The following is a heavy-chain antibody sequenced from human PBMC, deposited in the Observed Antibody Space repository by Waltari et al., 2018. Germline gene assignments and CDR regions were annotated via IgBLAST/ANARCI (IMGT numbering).Heavy chain of an antibody. CDR1: GYTFTDYY. Sequence: EVQLVQSGAEVKKPGATVKISCKVSGYTFTDYYMHWVQQAPGKGLEWMGLVDPEDGETIYAGKFQGRVTITADTSTDTAYMELSSLRSEDTAVYYCATWSCSGGSCLLTPNDYWGQGTLVTVSS. V-gene: IGHV1-69-2*01. J-gene: IGHJ4*02. CDR3: ATWSCSGGSCLLTPNDY. D-gene: IGHD2-15*01. CDR2: VDPEDGET.